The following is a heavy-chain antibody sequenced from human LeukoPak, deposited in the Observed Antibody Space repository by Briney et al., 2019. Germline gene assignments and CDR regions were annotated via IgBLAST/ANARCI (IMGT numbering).Heavy chain of an antibody. J-gene: IGHJ3*02. Sequence: PGGSLRLSCTVSGFTFSSFTMNWVRQGPGKGLEWVASISNSGDYISYADSLKGRFTISRDNAKNSLFLQMSSLRAEDTAVYYCAREMYAGWYSAFDIWGQGTMVTVSS. D-gene: IGHD6-19*01. CDR3: AREMYAGWYSAFDI. V-gene: IGHV3-21*01. CDR1: GFTFSSFT. CDR2: ISNSGDYI.